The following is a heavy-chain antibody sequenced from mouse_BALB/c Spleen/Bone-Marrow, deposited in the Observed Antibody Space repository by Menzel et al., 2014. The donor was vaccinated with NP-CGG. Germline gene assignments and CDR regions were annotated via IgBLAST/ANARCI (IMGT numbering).Heavy chain of an antibody. V-gene: IGHV1-54*03. Sequence: QVQLQQSGAELVRPGTSVKVSCKASGYAFTNYLIEWVKQRPGQGLEWIGVNNPGSGGTNYNEKFKGKATLTADKSSSTVYMQPSSLTSDDSAVYFCARSIYDGYSEAMDYWGQGTSVTVSS. D-gene: IGHD2-3*01. CDR1: GYAFTNYL. J-gene: IGHJ4*01. CDR3: ARSIYDGYSEAMDY. CDR2: NNPGSGGT.